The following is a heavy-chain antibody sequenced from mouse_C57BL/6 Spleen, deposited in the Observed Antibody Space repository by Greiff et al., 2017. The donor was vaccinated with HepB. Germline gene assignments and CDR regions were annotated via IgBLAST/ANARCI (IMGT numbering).Heavy chain of an antibody. D-gene: IGHD1-1*01. CDR3: ARDSRTHYYGSSYSYYFDY. CDR1: GYSITSGYY. Sequence: EVKLMESGPGLVKPSQSLSLTCSVTGYSITSGYYWNWIRQFPGNKLEWMGYISYDGSNNYNPSLKNRISITRDTSKNQFFLKLNSVTTEDTATYYCARDSRTHYYGSSYSYYFDYWGQGTTLTVSS. J-gene: IGHJ2*01. V-gene: IGHV3-6*01. CDR2: ISYDGSN.